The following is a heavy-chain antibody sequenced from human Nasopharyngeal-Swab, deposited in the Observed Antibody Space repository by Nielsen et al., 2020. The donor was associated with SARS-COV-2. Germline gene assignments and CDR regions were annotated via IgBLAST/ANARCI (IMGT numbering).Heavy chain of an antibody. CDR2: ISSSSSYI. D-gene: IGHD6-19*01. J-gene: IGHJ4*02. V-gene: IGHV3-21*01. Sequence: GGSLRLSCAASGFTFSSYAMSWVRQAPGKGLEWVSSISSSSSYIYYADSVKGRFTISRDNAKNSLYLQMNSLRAEDTAVYYCARVSSSCWDRGYFDYWGQGTLVTVSS. CDR3: ARVSSSCWDRGYFDY. CDR1: GFTFSSYA.